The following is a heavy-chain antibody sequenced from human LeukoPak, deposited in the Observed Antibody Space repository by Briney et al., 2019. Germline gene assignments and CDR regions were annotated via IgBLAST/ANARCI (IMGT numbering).Heavy chain of an antibody. Sequence: GGSLRLSCAVSGFTLSDHYMDWVRQAPGKGVEWVGRSRNKANSYPIEYAASVEGRFTISRDDSKKSLYLQMNSLRIEDTAVYYCAKSRTGHTHCYMDVWGKGTTVIVSS. CDR1: GFTLSDHY. CDR3: AKSRTGHTHCYMDV. J-gene: IGHJ6*03. V-gene: IGHV3-72*01. CDR2: SRNKANSYPI.